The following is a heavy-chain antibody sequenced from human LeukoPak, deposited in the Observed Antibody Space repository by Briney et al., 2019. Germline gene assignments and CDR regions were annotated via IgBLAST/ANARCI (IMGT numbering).Heavy chain of an antibody. CDR3: ARDRPELLLWFGELLSNFDY. Sequence: PGGSLRLSCAASGFTFRSYGMHWVRQAPGKGLEWVAVIWYDGSNKYYADSVKGRFTISRDNSKNTLYLQMNSLRAEDTAVYYCARDRPELLLWFGELLSNFDYWGQGTLVTVSS. CDR1: GFTFRSYG. CDR2: IWYDGSNK. V-gene: IGHV3-33*01. J-gene: IGHJ4*02. D-gene: IGHD3-10*01.